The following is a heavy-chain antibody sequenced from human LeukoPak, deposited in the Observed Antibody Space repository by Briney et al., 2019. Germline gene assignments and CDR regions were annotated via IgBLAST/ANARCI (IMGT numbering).Heavy chain of an antibody. CDR1: GGSISSSSYY. CDR2: IYYSGST. Sequence: PSETLSLTRTVSGGSISSSSYYWSWIRQPPGKGLEWIGSIYYSGSTYYNPSLKSRVTISVDTSKNQFSLKLSSVTAADTAVYYCARGSDAFDIWGQGTMVTVSS. V-gene: IGHV4-39*07. J-gene: IGHJ3*02. CDR3: ARGSDAFDI.